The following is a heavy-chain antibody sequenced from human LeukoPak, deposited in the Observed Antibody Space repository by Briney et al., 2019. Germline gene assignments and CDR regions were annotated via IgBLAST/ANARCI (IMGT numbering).Heavy chain of an antibody. CDR3: AKDTDRGAFDI. J-gene: IGHJ3*02. V-gene: IGHV3-9*01. CDR1: GFTFDDYA. CDR2: ISWNSGSI. D-gene: IGHD3-10*01. Sequence: GGSLRLSCAASGFTFDDYAMHWVWQAPGKGLEWVSGISWNSGSIGYADSVKGRFTISRDNAKNSLYLQMNSLRAEDTAVYYCAKDTDRGAFDIWGQGTMVTVSS.